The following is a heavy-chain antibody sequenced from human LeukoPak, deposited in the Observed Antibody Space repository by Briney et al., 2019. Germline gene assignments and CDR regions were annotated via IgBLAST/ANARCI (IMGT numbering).Heavy chain of an antibody. V-gene: IGHV3-23*01. J-gene: IGHJ4*02. Sequence: GGSLRLSCAASGFTFSSYAMSWVRQAPGKGLEWVSAISGSGGSTYYADSVKGRFTISRDNAKNSLYLQMNSLRAEDTAVYYCARAPFDYGSGRYWGQGTLVTVSS. CDR3: ARAPFDYGSGRY. D-gene: IGHD3-10*01. CDR2: ISGSGGST. CDR1: GFTFSSYA.